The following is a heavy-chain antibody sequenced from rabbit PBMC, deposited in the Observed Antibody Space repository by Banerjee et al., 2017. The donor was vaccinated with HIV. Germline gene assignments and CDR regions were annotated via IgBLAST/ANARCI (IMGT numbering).Heavy chain of an antibody. Sequence: QSLEESGGDLVKPGASLTLTCTASGFSFINYDMCWVRQAPGKGLEWIGCIDTSSSVNIYYASWAKGRFTISKTSSTTVTLQMTSLTAADTATYFCARHIYGWDAPFKLWGPGTLVTVS. CDR3: ARHIYGWDAPFKL. D-gene: IGHD4-2*01. CDR1: GFSFINYD. V-gene: IGHV1S40*01. J-gene: IGHJ4*01. CDR2: IDTSSSVNI.